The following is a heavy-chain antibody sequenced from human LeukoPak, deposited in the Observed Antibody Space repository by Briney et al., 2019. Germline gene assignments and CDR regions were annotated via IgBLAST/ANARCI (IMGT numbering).Heavy chain of an antibody. D-gene: IGHD6-13*01. J-gene: IGHJ4*02. V-gene: IGHV4-59*08. CDR2: IYYSGST. CDR1: GGSISSYY. CDR3: ARHPYSVRFDY. Sequence: SETLSLTCTVSGGSISSYYWSWIRHPPGKGLEWIGYIYYSGSTNYNPSLKSRVTISVDTSKNQFSLKLSSVTAADTAVYYCARHPYSVRFDYWGQGTLVTVSS.